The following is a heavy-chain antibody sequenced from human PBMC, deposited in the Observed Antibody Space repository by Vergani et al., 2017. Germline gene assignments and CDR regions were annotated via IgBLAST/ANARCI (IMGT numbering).Heavy chain of an antibody. CDR1: GFTFSSYA. Sequence: EVQLLESGGGLVQPGGSLRLSCAASGFTFSSYAMSWVRQAPGKGLEWVSAISGSGGSTYYADSVKGRFTIARDNSKNTLYLQMNSLRAEDTAVYYCAKDPVEYYYDRSGFTGWYFDLWGRGTLVTVSS. CDR2: ISGSGGST. D-gene: IGHD3-22*01. J-gene: IGHJ2*01. V-gene: IGHV3-23*01. CDR3: AKDPVEYYYDRSGFTGWYFDL.